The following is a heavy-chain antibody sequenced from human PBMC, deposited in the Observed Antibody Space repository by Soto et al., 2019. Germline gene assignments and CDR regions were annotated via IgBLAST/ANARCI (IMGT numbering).Heavy chain of an antibody. CDR1: GGTFSSYT. Sequence: SVKVSCKASGGTFSSYTISWVRQAPGQGLEWMGRIIPILGIANYAQKFQGRVTITADKPTSTAYMELRSLRSDDTAVYYCARDRWELPNNIFDYWGQGTLVTVSS. V-gene: IGHV1-69*04. CDR2: IIPILGIA. D-gene: IGHD1-7*01. CDR3: ARDRWELPNNIFDY. J-gene: IGHJ4*02.